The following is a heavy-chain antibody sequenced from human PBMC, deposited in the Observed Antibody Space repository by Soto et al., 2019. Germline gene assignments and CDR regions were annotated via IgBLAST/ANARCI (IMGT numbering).Heavy chain of an antibody. CDR3: ATDHRIRIAVAGTEFDY. D-gene: IGHD6-19*01. J-gene: IGHJ4*02. Sequence: GGSLRLSCAASGFTFSSYAMHWVRQAPGKGLEWVAVISYDGSNKYYADSVKGRFTISRDNSKNTLYLQMNSLRAEDTAVYYCATDHRIRIAVAGTEFDYWGQGTLVTVSS. CDR1: GFTFSSYA. V-gene: IGHV3-30-3*01. CDR2: ISYDGSNK.